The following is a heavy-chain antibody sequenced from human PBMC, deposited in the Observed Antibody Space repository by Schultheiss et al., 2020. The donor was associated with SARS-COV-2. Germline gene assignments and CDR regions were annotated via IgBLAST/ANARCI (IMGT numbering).Heavy chain of an antibody. V-gene: IGHV3-21*01. CDR1: GFTFSSYS. J-gene: IGHJ4*02. Sequence: GGSLRLSCAASGFTFSSYSLNWVRQAPGKGLEWVSSISSSSSYIYYADSVKGRFTISRDNAKNSLYLQMNSLRAEDTAVYYCAKDQDYGDYFDYWGQGTLVTVS. CDR3: AKDQDYGDYFDY. CDR2: ISSSSSYI. D-gene: IGHD4-17*01.